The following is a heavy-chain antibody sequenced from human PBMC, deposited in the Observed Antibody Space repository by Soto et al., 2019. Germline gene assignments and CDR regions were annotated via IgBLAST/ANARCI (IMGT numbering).Heavy chain of an antibody. CDR2: FYYSGST. CDR3: AILSGVDV. Sequence: QLQLQESGPGLVKPSETLSLTCTVSGGSISSSNYHWGWIRQPPGKGLEWIGSFYYSGSTYYNPSLKSRVTISVDTSKNQFSLKLTSVTAADTAVYYCAILSGVDVWGQGITVTVSS. J-gene: IGHJ6*02. CDR1: GGSISSSNYH. V-gene: IGHV4-39*01.